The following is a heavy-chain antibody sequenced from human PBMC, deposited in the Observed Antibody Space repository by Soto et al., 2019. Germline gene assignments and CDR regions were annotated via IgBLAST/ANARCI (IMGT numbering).Heavy chain of an antibody. V-gene: IGHV3-30-3*01. Sequence: QVQLVESGGGVVQPGRSLRLSCAASGFTFSSYAMHWVRQAPGKGLEWVAVISYDGSNKYYADSVKGRFTISRDNSKNSLYQQMNSLRAEDTAVYYCARDLWFGELGSSGMDVWGQGTTVTVSS. CDR3: ARDLWFGELGSSGMDV. CDR2: ISYDGSNK. J-gene: IGHJ6*02. D-gene: IGHD3-10*01. CDR1: GFTFSSYA.